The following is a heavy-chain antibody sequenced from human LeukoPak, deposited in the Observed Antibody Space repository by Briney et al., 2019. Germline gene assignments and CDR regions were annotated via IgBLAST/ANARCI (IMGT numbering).Heavy chain of an antibody. CDR2: ISGSGGST. V-gene: IGHV3-23*01. Sequence: GGSLRLSXAASGFTFTFSSYAMTWVRQAPGKGLEWVSTISGSGGSTYYADSVKGRFTISRDNSKNTLYLQMNSLRAEDTAVYYCAKGPWDGYSIYYFDYWGQGTLVTVSS. J-gene: IGHJ4*02. D-gene: IGHD5-24*01. CDR3: AKGPWDGYSIYYFDY. CDR1: GFTFTFSSYA.